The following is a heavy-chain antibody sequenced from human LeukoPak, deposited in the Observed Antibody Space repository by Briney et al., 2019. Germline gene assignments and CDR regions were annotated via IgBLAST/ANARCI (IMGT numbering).Heavy chain of an antibody. CDR3: AKDSDCGGDCYRDSYYFDH. Sequence: GGSLRLSCAASGFTFSSYGMHWVRQAPGKGLEWVAVISYDGSNKYYADSVKGRFTISRDNSKNTLYLQMNSLRAEDTAVYYCAKDSDCGGDCYRDSYYFDHWGQGTLVTVSS. CDR1: GFTFSSYG. V-gene: IGHV3-30*18. CDR2: ISYDGSNK. J-gene: IGHJ4*02. D-gene: IGHD2-21*02.